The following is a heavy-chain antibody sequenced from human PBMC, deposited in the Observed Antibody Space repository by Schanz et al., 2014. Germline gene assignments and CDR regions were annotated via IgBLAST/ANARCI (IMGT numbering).Heavy chain of an antibody. Sequence: VHLVESGGGLVKPGGSLRLSCTASGFPFSDYFMAWIRQPPGRGLEWISFINTGSNYINYADSVKGRFTISRDNTKNSLFLQLNSLRADDTAVYYCARNRGSGGQNWYFDLWGRGTLVTVSS. CDR2: INTGSNYI. CDR3: ARNRGSGGQNWYFDL. D-gene: IGHD1-26*01. V-gene: IGHV3-11*05. CDR1: GFPFSDYF. J-gene: IGHJ2*01.